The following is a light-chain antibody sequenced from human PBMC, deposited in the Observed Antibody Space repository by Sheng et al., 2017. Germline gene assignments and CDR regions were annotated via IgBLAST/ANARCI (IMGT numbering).Light chain of an antibody. Sequence: DIQMTQSPSSLSASVGDRVTITCRASQAISNSLAWYQQKPGRAPQLLLYAVSRFETWVPSRFSGSGSGTDFTLTISSLQPEDFATYYCQQFDSSSQEFTFGGGTKVDIK. CDR3: QQFDSSSQEFT. CDR1: QAISNS. CDR2: AVS. J-gene: IGKJ4*01. V-gene: IGKV1-NL1*01.